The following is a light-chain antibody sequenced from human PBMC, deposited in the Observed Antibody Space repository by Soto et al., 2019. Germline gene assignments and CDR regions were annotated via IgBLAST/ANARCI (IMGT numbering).Light chain of an antibody. Sequence: EIVMTQSPATLSVSPGERATLSCRASQSVSSNLAWYQQKPCQAPRLLIYGASTRATGIPARFSGSGSGTEFTLTISSLQSADFAVYYCQQYNDWPLWTFGQGTKVEIK. CDR1: QSVSSN. CDR3: QQYNDWPLWT. CDR2: GAS. V-gene: IGKV3-15*01. J-gene: IGKJ1*01.